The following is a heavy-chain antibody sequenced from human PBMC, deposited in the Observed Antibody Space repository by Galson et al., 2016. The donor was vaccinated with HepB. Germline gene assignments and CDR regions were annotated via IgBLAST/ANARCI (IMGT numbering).Heavy chain of an antibody. Sequence: QSGAEVKKPGESLKISCKGSGFSFTSYWIAWVRQMPGKGLEWMGIINPGDSDTRYSPSFQGQVTISADKSISTAYLQWSRLKAADTAMYYCARLPWGLNWFDPWGQGTLVTVSS. D-gene: IGHD7-27*01. CDR2: INPGDSDT. J-gene: IGHJ5*02. V-gene: IGHV5-51*01. CDR1: GFSFTSYW. CDR3: ARLPWGLNWFDP.